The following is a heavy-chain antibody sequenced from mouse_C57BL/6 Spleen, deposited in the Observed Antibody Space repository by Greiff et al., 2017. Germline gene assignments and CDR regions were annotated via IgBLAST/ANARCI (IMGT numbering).Heavy chain of an antibody. V-gene: IGHV5-4*01. CDR1: GFTFSSYA. Sequence: EVKLVESGGGLVKPGGSLKLSCAASGFTFSSYAMSWVRQTPEKRLEWVATISDGGSYTYYPDNVKGRFTISRDNAKNNLYLQMSHLKSEDTAMYYCARDGELGRDYAMDYWGQGTSVTVSS. CDR3: ARDGELGRDYAMDY. CDR2: ISDGGSYT. J-gene: IGHJ4*01. D-gene: IGHD4-1*01.